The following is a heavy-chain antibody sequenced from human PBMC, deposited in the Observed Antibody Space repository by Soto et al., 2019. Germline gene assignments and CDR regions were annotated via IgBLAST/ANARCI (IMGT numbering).Heavy chain of an antibody. J-gene: IGHJ4*02. Sequence: EVQLVESGGALVQPGGSLRLSCAASGFTFSIYSMNWVRQAPGKGLEWVSYLSSSSGTIHYAESVKGRFTISRDNVKNLLFLQMSSLRDEDTAVYYCAREPRTAVGATGLFDYWGQGTLVTVSS. V-gene: IGHV3-48*02. D-gene: IGHD1-26*01. CDR1: GFTFSIYS. CDR2: LSSSSGTI. CDR3: AREPRTAVGATGLFDY.